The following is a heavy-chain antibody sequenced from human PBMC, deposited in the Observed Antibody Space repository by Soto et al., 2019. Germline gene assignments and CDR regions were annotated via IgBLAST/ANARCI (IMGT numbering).Heavy chain of an antibody. CDR3: ARGPLE. J-gene: IGHJ4*02. Sequence: QVRLVQSGAEVKKPGASVKVSCKAFGYIFTGYYLHWVRQAPGQGLEWVGRIDPDSGDSDYSQKYHGRVTLTRDTAIDTAYIEVTRLTVDDTAIYYCARGPLEWGQGTPVTVSS. V-gene: IGHV1-2*02. CDR1: GYIFTGYY. CDR2: IDPDSGDS.